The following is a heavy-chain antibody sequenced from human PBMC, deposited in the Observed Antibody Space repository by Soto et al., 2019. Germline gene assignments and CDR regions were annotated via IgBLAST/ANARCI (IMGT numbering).Heavy chain of an antibody. Sequence: GASVKVSCKASGYTFTSYAMHWVRQAPGQGLEWMGWISAYNGNTNYAQKLQGRVTMTTDTSTSTAYMEMRSLRSDDTAVYYCARALPPTDYWGQGTLVTVSS. V-gene: IGHV1-18*01. CDR2: ISAYNGNT. CDR3: ARALPPTDY. CDR1: GYTFTSYA. J-gene: IGHJ4*02.